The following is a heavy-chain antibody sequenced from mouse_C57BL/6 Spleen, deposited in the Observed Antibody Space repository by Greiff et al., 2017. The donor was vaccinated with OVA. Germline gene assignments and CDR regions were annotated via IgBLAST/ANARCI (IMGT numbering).Heavy chain of an antibody. CDR3: GRDYYGSSFLDY. V-gene: IGHV1-82*01. Sequence: QVQLQQSGPELVKPGASVKISCKASGYAFSSSWMNWVKQRPGKGLEWIGQIYPGDGDTNYNGKFKGKATLTADKSSSTAYMQLSSLTSEDSSVYFCGRDYYGSSFLDYWGQGTTLTVAS. J-gene: IGHJ2*01. CDR2: IYPGDGDT. D-gene: IGHD1-1*01. CDR1: GYAFSSSW.